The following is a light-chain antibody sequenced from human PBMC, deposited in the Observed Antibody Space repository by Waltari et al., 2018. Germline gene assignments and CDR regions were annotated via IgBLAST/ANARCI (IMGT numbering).Light chain of an antibody. CDR2: IDGGGGH. CDR1: SEHSAYA. V-gene: IGLV4-69*01. CDR3: QTWDPDTAV. Sequence: QLAVTQSPSASASLGASVKLTCPLSSEHSAYAIAWHQHQPEKGPRFLMKIDGGGGHTKGYGIPDHFSGISSGAERYLTNSSHQYEDEAAYYCQTWDPDTAVFGGGTKLPV. J-gene: IGLJ2*01.